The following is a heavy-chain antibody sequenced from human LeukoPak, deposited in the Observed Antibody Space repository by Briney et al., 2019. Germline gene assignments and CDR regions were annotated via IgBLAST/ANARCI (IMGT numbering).Heavy chain of an antibody. CDR2: IYYSGST. J-gene: IGHJ4*02. V-gene: IGHV4-59*01. CDR1: GGSISSYY. D-gene: IGHD7-27*01. Sequence: SETLSLTCTVSGGSISSYYWSWLRQPRGKGGEGIGYIYYSGSTNYNPSLKSRFTISVDTSKNQFSLKLSSVTAADTAVYYCARDLGIFFDYWGQGTLVTVSS. CDR3: ARDLGIFFDY.